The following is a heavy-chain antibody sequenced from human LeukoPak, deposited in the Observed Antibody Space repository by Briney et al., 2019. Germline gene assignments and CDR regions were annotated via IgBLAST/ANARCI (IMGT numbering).Heavy chain of an antibody. V-gene: IGHV5-51*01. D-gene: IGHD3-10*01. CDR2: IYPGDSDT. CDR3: ARLGLPFLHGEIDY. CDR1: GYSFTSYW. J-gene: IGHJ4*02. Sequence: KTGESLKISCKGFGYSFTSYWIGWVRQMPGKGLEWMGIIYPGDSDTRYSPSFQGQVTISADKSISTAYLQWSSLKASDTAMYYCARLGLPFLHGEIDYWGQGTLATVSS.